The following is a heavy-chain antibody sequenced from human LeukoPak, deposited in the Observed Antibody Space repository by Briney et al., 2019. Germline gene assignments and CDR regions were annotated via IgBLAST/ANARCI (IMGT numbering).Heavy chain of an antibody. Sequence: SGTLSLTCAVSGGSISSSNWWSWVRPPPGKGLEWIGEIYHSGSTNYNPSLKSRVTISVDTSKNQFSLKLSSVTAADTAVYYCATGIAAAGTAGNWFDLWGQGTLVTVSS. D-gene: IGHD6-13*01. CDR3: ATGIAAAGTAGNWFDL. CDR2: IYHSGST. V-gene: IGHV4-4*02. CDR1: GGSISSSNW. J-gene: IGHJ5*02.